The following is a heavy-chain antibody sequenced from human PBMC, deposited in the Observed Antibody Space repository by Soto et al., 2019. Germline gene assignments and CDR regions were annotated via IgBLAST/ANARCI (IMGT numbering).Heavy chain of an antibody. CDR3: ATVVAATWEAYYYYGMDV. CDR1: GFTFSSYE. CDR2: ISSSGSTI. V-gene: IGHV3-48*03. Sequence: PGGSLRLSCAASGFTFSSYEMNWVRQAPGKGLEWVSYISSSGSTIYYADSVKGRFTISRDNAKNSLYLQMNSLRAEDTAVYYCATVVAATWEAYYYYGMDVWGQGTTVTVSS. J-gene: IGHJ6*02. D-gene: IGHD2-15*01.